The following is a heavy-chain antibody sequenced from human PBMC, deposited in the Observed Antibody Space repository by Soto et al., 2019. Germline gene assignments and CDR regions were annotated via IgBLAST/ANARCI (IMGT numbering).Heavy chain of an antibody. Sequence: SETLSLTCTVSGGSISSYYWSWIRQPPGKGLEWIGYIYYSGSTNYNPSLKSRVTKSVDTSKNQFSLKMSSVTAADTAVYYCARGYITMVRGVIIRTLNNWFDPWGQGTLVTVSS. D-gene: IGHD3-10*01. J-gene: IGHJ5*02. CDR3: ARGYITMVRGVIIRTLNNWFDP. CDR1: GGSISSYY. V-gene: IGHV4-59*01. CDR2: IYYSGST.